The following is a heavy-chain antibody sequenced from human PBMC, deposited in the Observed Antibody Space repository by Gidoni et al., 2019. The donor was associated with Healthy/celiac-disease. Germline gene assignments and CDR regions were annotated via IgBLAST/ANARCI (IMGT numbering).Heavy chain of an antibody. J-gene: IGHJ4*02. Sequence: EVQLMEYGGGLVQPGGSMRLSCAASGFTFSSYSMNWVRQAPGKGLEWVSYMSSSSITIYYADSVKGRFTISRDNAKNSLYLPMNSLRAEDTAVYYCARDLCLPGYAPPNADYYFDYWGQGPLFTASS. CDR3: ARDLCLPGYAPPNADYYFDY. CDR1: GFTFSSYS. V-gene: IGHV3-48*01. CDR2: MSSSSITI. D-gene: IGHD5-12*01.